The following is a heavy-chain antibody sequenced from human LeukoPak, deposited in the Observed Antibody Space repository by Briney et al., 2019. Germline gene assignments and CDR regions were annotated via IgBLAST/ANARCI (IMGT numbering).Heavy chain of an antibody. CDR1: GGSFSGYY. Sequence: PSETLSLTCAVYGGSFSGYYWSWIRQPPGKGLEWIGEINHSGSTNYNPSLKSRVTISVDKSKNQFSLKLSSVTAADTAVYYCARVAAAADYWGQGTLVTVSS. CDR2: INHSGST. D-gene: IGHD6-13*01. CDR3: ARVAAAADY. J-gene: IGHJ4*02. V-gene: IGHV4-34*01.